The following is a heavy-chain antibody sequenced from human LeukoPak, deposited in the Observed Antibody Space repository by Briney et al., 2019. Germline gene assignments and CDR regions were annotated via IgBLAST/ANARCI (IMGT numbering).Heavy chain of an antibody. CDR2: IYDSGHT. Sequence: SETLSLTCAVSGASITNSHYAWTGIRQPPGKGLEWIGFIYDSGHTYYNPSLESRVAISLDRSKNQFSLKVESATAADTAVYYCARGGGDHTVYFDYRGQGILLTVSS. CDR3: ARGGGDHTVYFDY. CDR1: GASITNSHYA. J-gene: IGHJ4*02. V-gene: IGHV4-30-2*01. D-gene: IGHD2-21*02.